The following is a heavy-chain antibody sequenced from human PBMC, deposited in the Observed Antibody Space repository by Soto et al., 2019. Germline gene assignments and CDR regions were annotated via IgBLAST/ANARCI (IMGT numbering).Heavy chain of an antibody. CDR2: INPNTGGT. J-gene: IGHJ5*02. CDR3: AREGPDPWFDP. V-gene: IGHV1-2*02. Sequence: ASVKVSCKASGYTFTGYYIHWVRQAPGQGLEWMGWINPNTGGTNYAQKFQGRVTMTRDTSITTACIDPTSLTSDDTAVYYCAREGPDPWFDPWGQGTLVTVSS. CDR1: GYTFTGYY.